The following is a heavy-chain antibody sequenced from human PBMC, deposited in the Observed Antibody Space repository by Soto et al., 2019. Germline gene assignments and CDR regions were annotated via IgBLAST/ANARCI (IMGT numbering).Heavy chain of an antibody. J-gene: IGHJ4*02. V-gene: IGHV3-23*01. CDR3: AKASSYSNNWYCYFDY. Sequence: EVQVLESGGDLVQPGGSLRLSCAASGFTFGSYAMNWVRQAPGKGLEWVSAISGGGGDTYYADSVKGRFTISRDNSKNPVYLQMNSLGAEDTAIYYCAKASSYSNNWYCYFDYWGQGALVTVSS. CDR2: ISGGGGDT. CDR1: GFTFGSYA. D-gene: IGHD6-13*01.